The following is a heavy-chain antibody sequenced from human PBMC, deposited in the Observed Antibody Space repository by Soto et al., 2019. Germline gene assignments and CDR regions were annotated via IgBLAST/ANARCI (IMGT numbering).Heavy chain of an antibody. CDR1: GYTFTSYA. V-gene: IGHV1-3*01. CDR3: ASWGGGYCSGGSCYSGPYFDY. Sequence: QVQLVQSGAEVKKPGASVKVSCKASGYTFTSYAMHWVRQAPGQRLEWMGWINAGNGNTKYSQKFQGRVTITRDTSASSAYMELSSLRSEDTAVYYCASWGGGYCSGGSCYSGPYFDYWGQGTLVTVSS. D-gene: IGHD2-15*01. J-gene: IGHJ4*02. CDR2: INAGNGNT.